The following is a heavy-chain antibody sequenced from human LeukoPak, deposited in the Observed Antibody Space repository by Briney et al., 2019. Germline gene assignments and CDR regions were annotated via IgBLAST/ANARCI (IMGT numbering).Heavy chain of an antibody. D-gene: IGHD1-1*01. CDR2: ISRGVGTT. CDR1: GFTFSSYD. V-gene: IGHV3-23*01. CDR3: AKKGQADDDGKPD. J-gene: IGHJ4*02. Sequence: GGSLRLSCAASGFTFSSYDLSWVRQAPGKGLECVAAISRGVGTTYYADFVKGRFTISRDNSKNTLYLEMSNLKADDTAVYYCAKKGQADDDGKPDWGQGTMVTVSS.